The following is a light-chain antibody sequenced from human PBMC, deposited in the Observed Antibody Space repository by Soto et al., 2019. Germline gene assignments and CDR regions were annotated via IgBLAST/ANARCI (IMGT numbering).Light chain of an antibody. J-gene: IGLJ1*01. Sequence: QYALTQPASVSGSPGQSITISCTGTSSDVGSYNLGSWYQQHPGKAPKLIIYEGTKRPSGISPRFSGSKSGNTASLTISGLQAEDEADYYCCSYAGSSTCVCGTGTKLTVL. CDR1: SSDVGSYNL. V-gene: IGLV2-23*01. CDR3: CSYAGSSTCV. CDR2: EGT.